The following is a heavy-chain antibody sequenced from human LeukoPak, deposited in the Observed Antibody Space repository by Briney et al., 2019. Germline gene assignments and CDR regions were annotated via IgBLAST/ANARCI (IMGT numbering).Heavy chain of an antibody. J-gene: IGHJ4*02. CDR3: AKLRGPTSFFDY. D-gene: IGHD3-10*01. CDR1: GFTFSSYA. CDR2: ISGSGGST. Sequence: GGSLRLSCAASGFTFSSYAMSWVRQAPGKGLEWVSAISGSGGSTYYAGSVKGRFTISRDNSKNTLYLQMNSLRAEDTAVYYCAKLRGPTSFFDYWGQGTLVTVSS. V-gene: IGHV3-23*01.